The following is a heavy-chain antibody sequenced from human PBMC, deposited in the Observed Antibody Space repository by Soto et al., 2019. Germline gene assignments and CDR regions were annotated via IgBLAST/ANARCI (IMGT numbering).Heavy chain of an antibody. CDR2: IIPIFGTA. J-gene: IGHJ6*02. Sequence: QVQLVQSGAEVKKPGSSVKVSCKASGGTFSSYAISWVRQAPGHGLEWMGGIIPIFGTANYAQKFQGRVTITADKSTSTAYMELSSLRSEDTAVYYCARVRNYDILTGYPNYYYYGMDVWGQGTTVTVSS. D-gene: IGHD3-9*01. V-gene: IGHV1-69*06. CDR3: ARVRNYDILTGYPNYYYYGMDV. CDR1: GGTFSSYA.